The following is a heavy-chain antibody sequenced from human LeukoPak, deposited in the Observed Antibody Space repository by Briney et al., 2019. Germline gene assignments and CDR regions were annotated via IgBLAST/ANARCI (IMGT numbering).Heavy chain of an antibody. Sequence: GSLRLSCAASGFTFSDYWMTWFRQAPGKGPERVASIEQDGSDIQYVDFVKGRFTISRDNGKNSVYLQMNSLRVKDTAVYYCARVTPWGYFDYWGQGTLVSVSS. D-gene: IGHD1-26*01. CDR2: IEQDGSDI. J-gene: IGHJ4*02. CDR1: GFTFSDYW. CDR3: ARVTPWGYFDY. V-gene: IGHV3-7*01.